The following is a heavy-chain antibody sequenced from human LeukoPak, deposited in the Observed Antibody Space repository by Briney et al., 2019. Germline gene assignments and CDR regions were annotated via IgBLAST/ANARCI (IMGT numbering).Heavy chain of an antibody. CDR3: ARDPYYGDYVV. D-gene: IGHD4-17*01. V-gene: IGHV3-48*03. CDR1: GFTFSSYE. Sequence: TGGSLRLSCAASGFTFSSYEMNWVRQAPGKGLEWVSYISSSGSTIYYADSVKGRFTIPRDNAKNSLYLQMNSLRAEDTAVYYCARDPYYGDYVVWGQGTLVTVSS. J-gene: IGHJ4*02. CDR2: ISSSGSTI.